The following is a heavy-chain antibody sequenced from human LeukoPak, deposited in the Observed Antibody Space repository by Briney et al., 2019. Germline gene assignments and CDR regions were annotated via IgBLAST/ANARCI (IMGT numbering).Heavy chain of an antibody. D-gene: IGHD6-19*01. V-gene: IGHV3-48*02. CDR2: ITSSSSTI. CDR3: ARDPSSGWSIFDY. J-gene: IGHJ4*02. CDR1: GFTFSSYS. Sequence: GGSLRLSCAASGFTFSSYSMKWVRQAPGKGLEWVSYITSSSSTIYYADSVKGRFTISRDNAKNSLYLQMNSLRDEDTAVYYCARDPSSGWSIFDYWGQGTLVTVSS.